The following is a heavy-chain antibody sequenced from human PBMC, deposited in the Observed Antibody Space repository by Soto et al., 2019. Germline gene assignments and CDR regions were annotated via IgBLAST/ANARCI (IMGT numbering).Heavy chain of an antibody. J-gene: IGHJ4*02. CDR2: ISYDGSNK. CDR1: GFTFSSYA. V-gene: IGHV3-30-3*01. Sequence: QVQLVESGGGVVQPGRSLRLSCAASGFTFSSYAMHWVRQAPGKGLGWVAVISYDGSNKYYADSVKGRFTISRDNSKNTLYLQMNSLRAEDTAVYYCARVWGRGGIAVAGTGLGYWGQGTLVTVSS. CDR3: ARVWGRGGIAVAGTGLGY. D-gene: IGHD6-19*01.